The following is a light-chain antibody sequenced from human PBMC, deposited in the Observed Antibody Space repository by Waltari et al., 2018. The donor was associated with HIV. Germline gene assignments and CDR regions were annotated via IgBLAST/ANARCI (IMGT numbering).Light chain of an antibody. CDR3: QTYDSSLSGSVV. CDR1: SSNIGARFD. Sequence: QSVLTQPPSVSGAPGQTVTISCTGSSSNIGARFDVHWYQQIQGTAPKLRMYGNSRLSGVPDRFSGSKSCTSASLAITGLQAEDEADYYCQTYDSSLSGSVVFGGVTKLTVL. CDR2: GN. V-gene: IGLV1-40*01. J-gene: IGLJ2*01.